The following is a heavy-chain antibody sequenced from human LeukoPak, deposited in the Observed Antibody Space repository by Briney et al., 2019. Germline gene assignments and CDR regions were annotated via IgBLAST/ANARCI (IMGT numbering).Heavy chain of an antibody. CDR1: GYTFTGYY. V-gene: IGHV1-2*04. CDR2: INPNSGGT. Sequence: ASVNVSCKASGYTFTGYYMHWVRQAPGQGLEWMGWINPNSGGTNYAQKFQGWVTMTRDTSISTAYMELSRLRSDDTAVYYCARETIFGVVMDGMDVWGQGTTVTVSS. D-gene: IGHD3-3*01. CDR3: ARETIFGVVMDGMDV. J-gene: IGHJ6*02.